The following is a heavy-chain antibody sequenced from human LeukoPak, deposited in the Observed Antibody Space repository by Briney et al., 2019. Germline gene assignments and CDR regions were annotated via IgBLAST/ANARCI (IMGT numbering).Heavy chain of an antibody. Sequence: PGRSVRLSCAASGFTFSSYAMHWVRQAPGKGLEWVAVISYDGSNKYYADSVKGRFTISRDNSKNTLYLQMNSLRAEDTAVYYCARDCDNPGSGSFLGAFDIWGQGTMVTVSS. J-gene: IGHJ3*02. D-gene: IGHD3-10*01. CDR1: GFTFSSYA. CDR3: ARDCDNPGSGSFLGAFDI. V-gene: IGHV3-30-3*01. CDR2: ISYDGSNK.